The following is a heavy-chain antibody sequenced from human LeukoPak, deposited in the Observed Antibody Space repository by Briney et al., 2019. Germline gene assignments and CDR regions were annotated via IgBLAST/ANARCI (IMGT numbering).Heavy chain of an antibody. CDR2: IIPIFGTA. V-gene: IGHV1-69*13. CDR1: GGTFISYA. Sequence: ASVKVSCKASGGTFISYAISWVRQAPGQGLEWMGGIIPIFGTANYAQKFQGRVTITADESTSTAYMELSSLRSEDTAVYYCASDHYYDILTGYYHQFDYWGQGTLVTVSS. D-gene: IGHD3-9*01. CDR3: ASDHYYDILTGYYHQFDY. J-gene: IGHJ4*02.